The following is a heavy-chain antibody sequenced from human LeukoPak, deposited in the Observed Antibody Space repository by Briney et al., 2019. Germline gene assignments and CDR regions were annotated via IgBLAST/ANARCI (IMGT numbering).Heavy chain of an antibody. CDR3: ARGDRVRGGGTPDY. J-gene: IGHJ4*02. CDR1: GYTFPSYD. V-gene: IGHV1-8*03. Sequence: GSVKVSCKAYGYTFPSYDINWVRQASGHGREWMGWANPGSAFTGYAQKFHGRVTFTKSTSITTAYMELSSLTSEDTAVYYCARGDRVRGGGTPDYWGQGTLVTVSS. CDR2: ANPGSAFT. D-gene: IGHD3-10*01.